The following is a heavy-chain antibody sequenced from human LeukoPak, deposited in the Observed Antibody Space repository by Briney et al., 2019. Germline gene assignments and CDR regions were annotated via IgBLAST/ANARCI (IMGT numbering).Heavy chain of an antibody. CDR2: IYTSGST. CDR1: GGSISSYY. Sequence: SETLSHTCTVSGGSISSYYWSWIRQPAGKGLEWIGRIYTSGSTNYNPSLKSRVTMSVDTSKNQFSLKLSSVTAADTAVYYCARDVSYYDYVWGSYRQYYFDYWGQGTLVTVSS. V-gene: IGHV4-4*07. D-gene: IGHD3-16*02. CDR3: ARDVSYYDYVWGSYRQYYFDY. J-gene: IGHJ4*02.